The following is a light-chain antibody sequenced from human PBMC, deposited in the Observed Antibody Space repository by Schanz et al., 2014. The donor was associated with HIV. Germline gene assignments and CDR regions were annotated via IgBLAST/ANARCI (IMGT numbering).Light chain of an antibody. J-gene: IGLJ3*02. CDR2: EVS. V-gene: IGLV2-8*01. Sequence: QSALTQPPSASGSPGQSVTISCTGTSSDVGGYNYVSWYQQHPGKAPKLMIYEVSKRPSGVPDRFSGSKSGNTASLTISGXXXEDEADYYCCSYAGSYTWVFGGGTKLTVL. CDR3: CSYAGSYTWV. CDR1: SSDVGGYNY.